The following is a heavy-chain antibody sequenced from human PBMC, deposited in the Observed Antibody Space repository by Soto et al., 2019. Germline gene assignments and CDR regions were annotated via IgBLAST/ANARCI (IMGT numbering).Heavy chain of an antibody. CDR2: INHSGST. Sequence: QVQLQQWGAGLLKPSETLSLTCAVYGGSFSGYYWSWIRQPPGKGLGWIGEINHSGSTNYNPSLKRRVTISVVTSKNHFSLKLSSVTAADTAVDYCALITMVRGGAFDIWGQGTMVTVSS. D-gene: IGHD3-10*01. V-gene: IGHV4-34*01. J-gene: IGHJ3*02. CDR1: GGSFSGYY. CDR3: ALITMVRGGAFDI.